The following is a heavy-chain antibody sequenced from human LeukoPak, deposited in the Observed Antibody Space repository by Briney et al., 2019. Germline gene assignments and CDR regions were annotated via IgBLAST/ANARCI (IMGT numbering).Heavy chain of an antibody. CDR2: IIPILGIA. CDR1: GGTFSSYA. D-gene: IGHD4-17*01. Sequence: ASVKVSCKASGGTFSSYAISWVRQAPGQGLEWMGRIIPILGIANYAQKFQGRVTITADKSTSTAYMELSSLRSEDTAVYYCARDQVNTPGTATFDYWGQGTLVTVSS. J-gene: IGHJ4*02. CDR3: ARDQVNTPGTATFDY. V-gene: IGHV1-69*04.